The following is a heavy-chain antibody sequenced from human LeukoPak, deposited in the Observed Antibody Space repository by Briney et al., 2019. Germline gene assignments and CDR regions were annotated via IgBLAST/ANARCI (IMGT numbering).Heavy chain of an antibody. Sequence: GGSLRLSCAASGFTFSSYAMHRVRQAPGKGLEWVAVISYDGSNKYYADSVEGRFTISRDNSKNTLYLQMNSLRAEDTAVYYCARVLLWFGEPSDFDYWGQGTLVTVSS. V-gene: IGHV3-30*04. CDR1: GFTFSSYA. CDR2: ISYDGSNK. CDR3: ARVLLWFGEPSDFDY. D-gene: IGHD3-10*01. J-gene: IGHJ4*02.